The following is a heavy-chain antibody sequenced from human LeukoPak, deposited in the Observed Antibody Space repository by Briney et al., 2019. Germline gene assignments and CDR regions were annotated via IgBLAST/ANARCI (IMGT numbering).Heavy chain of an antibody. CDR1: GFTFSSYG. D-gene: IGHD6-19*01. CDR3: AKDPQNSSGWYYYYYYGMDV. V-gene: IGHV3-30*18. J-gene: IGHJ6*02. CDR2: ISYDGSNK. Sequence: GGSLRLSCAASGFTFSSYGMHWVRQAPGKGLEWVAVISYDGSNKYYADSVKGRFTISRGNSKNTLYLQMNSLRAEDTAVYYCAKDPQNSSGWYYYYYYGMDVWGQGTTVTVSS.